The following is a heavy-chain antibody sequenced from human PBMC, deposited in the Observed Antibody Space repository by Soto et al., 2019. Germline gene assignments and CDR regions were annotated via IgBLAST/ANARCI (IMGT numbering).Heavy chain of an antibody. V-gene: IGHV3-30*18. CDR3: AKAMISPVPWLQYYYGMDV. J-gene: IGHJ6*02. D-gene: IGHD3-16*01. Sequence: QVQLVESGGGVVQPGRSLRLSCAASGFTFSSYGMHWVRQAPGKGLEWVAVISYDGSNKYYADSVKGRFTISRDNSKNTLYLQMNSLRAEDTAVYYCAKAMISPVPWLQYYYGMDVWGQGTTVTVSS. CDR2: ISYDGSNK. CDR1: GFTFSSYG.